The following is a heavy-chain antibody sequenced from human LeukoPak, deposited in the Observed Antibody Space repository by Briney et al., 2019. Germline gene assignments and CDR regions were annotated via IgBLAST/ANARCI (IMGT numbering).Heavy chain of an antibody. CDR1: GGSISSYY. D-gene: IGHD4-23*01. CDR2: IYYSGST. Sequence: SETLSLTCTVSGGSISSYYWSWIRQPPGKGLEWIGYIYYSGSTNYNPSLKSRVTISVDTSKNQFSLKLSSVTAADAAVYYCARITVAYYYGMDVWGQGTTVTVSS. V-gene: IGHV4-59*08. CDR3: ARITVAYYYGMDV. J-gene: IGHJ6*02.